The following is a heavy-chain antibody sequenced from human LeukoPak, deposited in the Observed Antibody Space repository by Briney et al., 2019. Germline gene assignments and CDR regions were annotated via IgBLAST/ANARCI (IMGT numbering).Heavy chain of an antibody. CDR2: INPNSGGT. V-gene: IGHV1-2*02. J-gene: IGHJ6*02. CDR3: ARAGIPSTCATVSYYGMDV. D-gene: IGHD2-2*01. CDR1: GYTFTGYY. Sequence: GASVKVSCKASGYTFTGYYMHWVRQAPGQGLEWMGWINPNSGGTNYAQKFQGRVTMTRDTSISTAYMELSRLRSDDTAVYYCARAGIPSTCATVSYYGMDVWGQGTTVTVSS.